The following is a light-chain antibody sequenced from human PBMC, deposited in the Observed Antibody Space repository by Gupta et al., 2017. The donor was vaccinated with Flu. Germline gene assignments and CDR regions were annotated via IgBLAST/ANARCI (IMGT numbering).Light chain of an antibody. CDR1: ASPTLY. Sequence: SSQLTQPPPFSVSPGQTARITCSGSASPTLYAYWYQQKPGQAPVLVIYKDSERPSGIPDRFSGSSSGTTVTLTISGVQAEDEADYYCQSADSSGTDVVFGGGTKLTVL. V-gene: IGLV3-25*02. CDR2: KDS. CDR3: QSADSSGTDVV. J-gene: IGLJ2*01.